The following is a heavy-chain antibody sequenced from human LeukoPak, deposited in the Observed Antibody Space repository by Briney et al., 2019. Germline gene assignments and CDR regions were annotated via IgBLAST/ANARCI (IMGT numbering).Heavy chain of an antibody. J-gene: IGHJ5*02. Sequence: ASVKVSCKASGGTFSSYAINWVRQAPGQGLEWMGRINPNGGTTTSAPKFQGRVTITRDTSTSTVYMELRSLRSEDTAVYYCARGGFGLGVGATRGLNWFDPWGQGTLVTVPS. CDR1: GGTFSSYA. CDR3: ARGGFGLGVGATRGLNWFDP. D-gene: IGHD1-26*01. V-gene: IGHV1-46*01. CDR2: INPNGGTT.